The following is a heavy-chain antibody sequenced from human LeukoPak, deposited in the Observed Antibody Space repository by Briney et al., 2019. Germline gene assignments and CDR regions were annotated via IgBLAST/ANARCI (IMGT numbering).Heavy chain of an antibody. D-gene: IGHD4-17*01. J-gene: IGHJ4*02. Sequence: PGGSLRLSWAASGFTFSAYGVNWVRQAPGEGLEWVAVISFDGSNKYYADSVKGRFTISRDNSKNTLYLQMNSLRAEDTAVYYCAKGGLPYGDFEVYFDYWGQGTLVTVSS. V-gene: IGHV3-30*18. CDR1: GFTFSAYG. CDR2: ISFDGSNK. CDR3: AKGGLPYGDFEVYFDY.